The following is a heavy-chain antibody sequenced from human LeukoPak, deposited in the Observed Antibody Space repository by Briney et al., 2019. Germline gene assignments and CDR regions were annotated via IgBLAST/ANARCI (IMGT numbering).Heavy chain of an antibody. D-gene: IGHD3-22*01. CDR2: ISGSGGST. CDR1: GFTFSSYA. CDR3: AKDKDLLDYDSSGYYQIIDY. J-gene: IGHJ4*02. Sequence: PGGSLRLSCAASGFTFSSYAMSWVRQAPGKGLEGVSAISGSGGSTYYADSVKGRFTISRDNSKNTLYLQMNSLRAEDTAVYYCAKDKDLLDYDSSGYYQIIDYWGQGTLVTVSS. V-gene: IGHV3-23*01.